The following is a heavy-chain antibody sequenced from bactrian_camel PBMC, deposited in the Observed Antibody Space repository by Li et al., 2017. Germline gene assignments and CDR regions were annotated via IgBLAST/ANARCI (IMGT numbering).Heavy chain of an antibody. CDR2: VTSSGTT. CDR1: GYPFSTKW. J-gene: IGHJ4*01. Sequence: HVQLVESGGGSVQAGGSLRLSCSASGYPFSTKWMGRFRQAPGKERELVSTVTSSGTTIYADSVKGRFTISQNTKGTLYMQMNSLKSEDTGMYYCAASRLFLSSASCGREANFQHWGMGTQVTVS. V-gene: IGHV3S53*01. D-gene: IGHD4*01. CDR3: AASRLFLSSASCGREANFQH.